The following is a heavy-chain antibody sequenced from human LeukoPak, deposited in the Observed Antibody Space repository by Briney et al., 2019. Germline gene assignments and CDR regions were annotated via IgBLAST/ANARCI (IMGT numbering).Heavy chain of an antibody. Sequence: GGSLRLSCAASGFTFSDYYMSWIRQAPGKGLEWVSYISSSGSTIYYADSVKGRFTISRDNAKNSLYLQMNSLRAEDTAVYYCERERAAGNFDYWGQGTLVTVSS. D-gene: IGHD6-13*01. CDR2: ISSSGSTI. V-gene: IGHV3-11*04. CDR3: ERERAAGNFDY. CDR1: GFTFSDYY. J-gene: IGHJ4*02.